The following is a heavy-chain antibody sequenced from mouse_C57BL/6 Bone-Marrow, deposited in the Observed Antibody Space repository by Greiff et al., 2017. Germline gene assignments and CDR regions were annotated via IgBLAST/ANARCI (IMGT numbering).Heavy chain of an antibody. D-gene: IGHD2-3*01. V-gene: IGHV1-15*01. CDR2: IDPETGGT. CDR3: TGDGYYWFAY. Sequence: QVQLQQSGAELVRPGASVTLSCKASGYTFTDYEMHWVKQTPVHGLEWIGAIDPETGGTAYNQKFKGKDILTADKSSSTAYMELRSLTSEDSAVYYCTGDGYYWFAYWGQGTLVTVSA. J-gene: IGHJ3*01. CDR1: GYTFTDYE.